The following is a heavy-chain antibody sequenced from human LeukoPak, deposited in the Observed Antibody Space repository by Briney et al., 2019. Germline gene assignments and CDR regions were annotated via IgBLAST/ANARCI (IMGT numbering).Heavy chain of an antibody. V-gene: IGHV1-8*01. Sequence: ASVEVSCKASGYTFTSYDINWVRQATGQGLEWMGWMNPNSGNTGYAQKFQGRVTMTRNTSISTAYMELSSLRSEDTAVYYCARGPSEYYYYGMDVWGQGTTVTVSS. CDR3: ARGPSEYYYYGMDV. J-gene: IGHJ6*02. CDR1: GYTFTSYD. CDR2: MNPNSGNT.